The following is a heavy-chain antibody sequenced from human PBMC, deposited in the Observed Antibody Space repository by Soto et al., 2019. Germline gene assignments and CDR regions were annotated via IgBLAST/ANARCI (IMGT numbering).Heavy chain of an antibody. J-gene: IGHJ5*02. CDR3: ARGRSSEGIAVAQNWFDP. V-gene: IGHV1-8*01. CDR2: MNPNSGNT. CDR1: GYTFTSYD. D-gene: IGHD6-19*01. Sequence: QVQLVQSGAEVKKPGASVKVSCKASGYTFTSYDINWVRQATGQGLEWMGWMNPNSGNTGYAQKFQGRVTMTRNTSISTAYMELSSLRSEDTAVYYCARGRSSEGIAVAQNWFDPWGQGTLVTVSS.